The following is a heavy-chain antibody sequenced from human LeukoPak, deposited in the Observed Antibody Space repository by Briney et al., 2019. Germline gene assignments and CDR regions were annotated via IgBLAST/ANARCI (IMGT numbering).Heavy chain of an antibody. CDR3: AGGDDY. D-gene: IGHD3-10*01. CDR1: GGSISSYY. V-gene: IGHV4-59*05. CDR2: IYYSGST. J-gene: IGHJ4*02. Sequence: SETLSLTCTVSGGSISSYYWSWIRQPPGKGLEWIGSIYYSGSTYYNPSLKSRVTISVDTSKNQFSLKLSSVTAADTAVYYCAGGDDYWGQGTLVTVSS.